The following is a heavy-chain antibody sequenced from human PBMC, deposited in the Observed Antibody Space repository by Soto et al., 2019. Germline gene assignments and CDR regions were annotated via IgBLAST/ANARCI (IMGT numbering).Heavy chain of an antibody. CDR2: IYPGDSDT. D-gene: IGHD1-1*01. CDR3: ARLYEVHRIIDY. V-gene: IGHV5-51*01. CDR1: GYSFTSYW. Sequence: PGGSLRLSCAASGYSFTSYWIGWVRQMPGKGLEWMGIIYPGDSDTRHSPSFQGQVTISADKSISTAYLQWSSLKASDTAMYYCARLYEVHRIIDYWGQGTLVTVSS. J-gene: IGHJ4*02.